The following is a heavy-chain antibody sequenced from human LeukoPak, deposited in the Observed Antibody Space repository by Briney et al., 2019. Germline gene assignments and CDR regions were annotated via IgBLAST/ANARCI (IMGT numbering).Heavy chain of an antibody. V-gene: IGHV3-23*01. CDR2: ISGSGGST. D-gene: IGHD3-22*01. CDR3: AKDAGASTMIVVVDAFDI. Sequence: TGGSLGLSCAASGFTFSSYAMSWVRQAPGKGLEWVSAISGSGGSTYYADSVKGRFTISRDNSKNTLYLQMNSLRAEDTAVYYCAKDAGASTMIVVVDAFDIWGQGTMVTVSS. CDR1: GFTFSSYA. J-gene: IGHJ3*02.